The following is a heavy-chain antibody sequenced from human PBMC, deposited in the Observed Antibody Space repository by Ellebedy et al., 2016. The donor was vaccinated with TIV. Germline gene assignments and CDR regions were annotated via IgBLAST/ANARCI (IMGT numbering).Heavy chain of an antibody. CDR2: IYYSGSA. V-gene: IGHV4-39*07. J-gene: IGHJ5*02. CDR3: ARDPALPRGRFDT. CDR1: GFTFSSHWM. Sequence: MPGGSLRLSCAASGFTFSSHWMSWIRQPPGKGLEWIGSIYYSGSAYYNPSLKSRVTVSVDTSKNQFSLNLSSVTAADTAVYYCARDPALPRGRFDTWGQGTLVTVSS.